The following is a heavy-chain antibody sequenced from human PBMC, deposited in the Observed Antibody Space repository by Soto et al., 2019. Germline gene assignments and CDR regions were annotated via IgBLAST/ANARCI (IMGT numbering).Heavy chain of an antibody. CDR3: ASRDIVATIGFDY. Sequence: QVQLQESGPGLVKPSGTLSLTCAVSSGSISSSNWWRWVRQPPGKGLEWIGEIYHRGSTNYSPSLKSRVTISVDKSKNQFSLKLSSVTAAHTAVYYCASRDIVATIGFDYWGQGTLVTASS. J-gene: IGHJ4*02. V-gene: IGHV4-4*02. CDR1: SGSISSSNW. CDR2: IYHRGST. D-gene: IGHD5-12*01.